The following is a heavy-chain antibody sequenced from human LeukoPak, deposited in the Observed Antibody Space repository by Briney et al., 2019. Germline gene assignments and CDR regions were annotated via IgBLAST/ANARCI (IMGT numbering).Heavy chain of an antibody. CDR1: GFTFDDYG. Sequence: GGSLRLSCAASGFTFDDYGMSWVRQAPGKGLEWVSGINWNGGSTGYADSVKGRFTISRDNAKNSLYLQMNSLRAEDTALYCCARDRDGSGSYHADYWGQGTLVTVSS. D-gene: IGHD3-10*01. CDR2: INWNGGST. CDR3: ARDRDGSGSYHADY. J-gene: IGHJ4*02. V-gene: IGHV3-20*04.